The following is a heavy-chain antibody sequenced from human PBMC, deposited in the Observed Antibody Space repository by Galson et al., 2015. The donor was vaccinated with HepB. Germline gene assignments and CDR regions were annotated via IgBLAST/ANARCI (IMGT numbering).Heavy chain of an antibody. CDR3: ARPRGMGWFDP. CDR2: INGDGSNT. V-gene: IGHV3-74*03. CDR1: GFTFSSDW. D-gene: IGHD2-8*01. J-gene: IGHJ5*02. Sequence: SLRLSCAASGFTFSSDWMDWIRQGPGKGLVWVSRINGDGSNTVYADSVKGRFTISRDNAKSTLYLQMNSLRVEDTAVYYCARPRGMGWFDPWGQGTLVTVSS.